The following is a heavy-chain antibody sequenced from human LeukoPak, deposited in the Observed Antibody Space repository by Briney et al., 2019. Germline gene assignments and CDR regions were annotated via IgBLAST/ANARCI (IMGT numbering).Heavy chain of an antibody. Sequence: GASVKVSCKASGYTFTSYGISWVRQAPGQGLEWMGWISAYNGNTNYAQKLQGRVTMTTDTSTSTAYMELRSLRSDDTAVYYCARDRYGSGSYYYYYGMDVWGQGTTVTVSS. CDR2: ISAYNGNT. V-gene: IGHV1-18*01. J-gene: IGHJ6*02. D-gene: IGHD3-10*01. CDR1: GYTFTSYG. CDR3: ARDRYGSGSYYYYYGMDV.